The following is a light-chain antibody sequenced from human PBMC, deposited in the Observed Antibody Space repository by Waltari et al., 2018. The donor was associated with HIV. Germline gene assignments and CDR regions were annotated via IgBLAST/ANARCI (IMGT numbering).Light chain of an antibody. CDR1: QSVSSSY. Sequence: ELVLTQSPATLSLSPAERASISCRASQSVSSSYLAWYQQKPGQAPRLLIYGASSRATGIPDRFSGSGSGTDFTLTISRLEPEDFAVYYCQQFGSSPPYTFGQGTKLEIK. CDR3: QQFGSSPPYT. CDR2: GAS. V-gene: IGKV3-20*01. J-gene: IGKJ2*01.